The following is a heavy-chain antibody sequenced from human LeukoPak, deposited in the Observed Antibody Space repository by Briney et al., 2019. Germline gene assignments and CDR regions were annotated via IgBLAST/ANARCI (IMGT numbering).Heavy chain of an antibody. J-gene: IGHJ3*02. Sequence: GWSLRLSCAATGFPFSDHEMNWLRPATGKGLEWVSYISSSGSDKYYPDSVKGRFTISRDNAKNSLYLQMNSLRAEDTAVYYCARRTSGAFAIWGQGTKVTVSS. V-gene: IGHV3-48*03. CDR2: ISSSGSDK. CDR3: ARRTSGAFAI. CDR1: GFPFSDHE.